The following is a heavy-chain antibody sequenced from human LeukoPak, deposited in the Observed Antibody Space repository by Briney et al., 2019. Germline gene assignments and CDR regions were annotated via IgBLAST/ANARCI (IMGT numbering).Heavy chain of an antibody. CDR3: AKQSTGVTTGYFDY. D-gene: IGHD1-26*01. CDR2: ISDSAGST. J-gene: IGHJ4*02. Sequence: GGSLRLSCAASGFTFSAYAMSWVRQAPGKGREWVSSISDSAGSTYYAASVTGRFTISSDSSRPTLYLQVNSLRAEDTAVYYCAKQSTGVTTGYFDYWGQGTLVTVSS. V-gene: IGHV3-23*01. CDR1: GFTFSAYA.